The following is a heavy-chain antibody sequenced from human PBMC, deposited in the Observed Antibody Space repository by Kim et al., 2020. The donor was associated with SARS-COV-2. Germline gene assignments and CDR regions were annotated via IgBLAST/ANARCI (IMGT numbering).Heavy chain of an antibody. J-gene: IGHJ6*02. CDR1: GGSISSSSYY. CDR2: IYYSGST. CDR3: ARQRDESSSWYGGYYYYGMDV. D-gene: IGHD6-13*01. Sequence: SETLSLTCTVSGGSISSSSYYWGWIRQPPGKGLEWIGSIYYSGSTYYNPSLKSRVTISVDTSKNQFSLKLSSVTAADTAVYYCARQRDESSSWYGGYYYYGMDVWGQGTTVTVSS. V-gene: IGHV4-39*01.